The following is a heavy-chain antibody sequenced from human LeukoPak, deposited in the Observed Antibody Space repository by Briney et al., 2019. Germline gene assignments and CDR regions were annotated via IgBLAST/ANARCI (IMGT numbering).Heavy chain of an antibody. J-gene: IGHJ6*02. CDR2: IIPIFGTA. Sequence: ASVKVSCKASGGTFSSYAISWVRQAPGQGLEWMGGIIPIFGTANYAQKFQGRVTITADESTSTAYMELSSLRSEDTAVYYCARAPFQIVSSPYYYGMDVWGQGTTVTVS. CDR3: ARAPFQIVSSPYYYGMDV. V-gene: IGHV1-69*13. D-gene: IGHD5/OR15-5a*01. CDR1: GGTFSSYA.